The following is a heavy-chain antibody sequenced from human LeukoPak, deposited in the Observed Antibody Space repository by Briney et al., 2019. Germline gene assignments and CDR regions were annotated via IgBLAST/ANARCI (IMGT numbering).Heavy chain of an antibody. CDR1: RFTFSTYS. CDR2: ISSRSTYI. J-gene: IGHJ3*02. D-gene: IGHD2-21*01. CDR3: ATSMAQDVDAFHI. V-gene: IGHV3-21*01. Sequence: GGSLRLSCAASRFTFSTYSMNWVRQAPGKGLEWDSSISSRSTYIYYADSVKGRFTISRDNAKNSLYLQMNNLRAEDTAMFYCATSMAQDVDAFHIWGQGTMVTVSS.